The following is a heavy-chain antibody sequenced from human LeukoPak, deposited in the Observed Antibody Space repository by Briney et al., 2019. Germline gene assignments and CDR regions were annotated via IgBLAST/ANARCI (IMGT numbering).Heavy chain of an antibody. CDR2: INPNSGGT. J-gene: IGHJ5*02. D-gene: IGHD6-6*01. CDR1: GYTFTSYY. V-gene: IGHV1-2*02. Sequence: ASVKVSCKASGYTFTSYYMHWVRQAPGQGLEWMGWINPNSGGTNYAQKFQGRVTMTRDTSISTAYMELSRLRSDDTAVYYCARVSTSIAARLWFDPWGQGTLVTVSS. CDR3: ARVSTSIAARLWFDP.